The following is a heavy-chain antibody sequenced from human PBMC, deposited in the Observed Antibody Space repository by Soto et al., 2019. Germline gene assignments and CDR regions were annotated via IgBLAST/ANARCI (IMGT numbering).Heavy chain of an antibody. J-gene: IGHJ4*02. CDR2: ILGSGGST. CDR3: ALRPVVPAAIGNY. Sequence: GGSLRLSCAASGFTFGSYSMNWVRQAPGKGLEWVSPILGSGGSTYYADSVKGRFTISRDNSKNSLYLQMNSLRAEDTAVYYCALRPVVPAAIGNYWGQGTLVTVSS. D-gene: IGHD2-2*01. V-gene: IGHV3-23*01. CDR1: GFTFGSYS.